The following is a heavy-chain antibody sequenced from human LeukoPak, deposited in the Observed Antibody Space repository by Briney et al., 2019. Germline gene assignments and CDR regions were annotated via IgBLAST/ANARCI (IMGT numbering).Heavy chain of an antibody. J-gene: IGHJ6*02. Sequence: PGGSLRLSCAASGFTFDDYAMHWVRQAPGKGPEWVSGISWNSGSIGYADSMKGRFTISRDNAKNSLYLQMNSLRSEDTALYYCAKAGDSSGHYGMDVWGQGTTVIVSS. CDR1: GFTFDDYA. CDR3: AKAGDSSGHYGMDV. D-gene: IGHD3-22*01. CDR2: ISWNSGSI. V-gene: IGHV3-9*01.